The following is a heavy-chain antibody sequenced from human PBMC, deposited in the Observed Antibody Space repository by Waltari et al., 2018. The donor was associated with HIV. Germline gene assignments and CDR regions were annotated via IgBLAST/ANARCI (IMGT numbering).Heavy chain of an antibody. CDR2: ISGSGGNT. V-gene: IGHV3-23*01. D-gene: IGHD6-13*01. Sequence: EVQLLESGGGLVQTGGSLRLSCAASGFNFSNYGMNWVRQAPGKGLEWVSAISGSGGNTYYADSLKGRFTISRDNSKNTLYLQMNSLRAEDTAVYFCVKEHQYSHTWYSYYGMDVWGQGTTVTVSS. CDR1: GFNFSNYG. J-gene: IGHJ6*02. CDR3: VKEHQYSHTWYSYYGMDV.